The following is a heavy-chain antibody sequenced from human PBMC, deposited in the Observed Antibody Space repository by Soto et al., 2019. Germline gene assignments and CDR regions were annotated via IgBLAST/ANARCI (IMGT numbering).Heavy chain of an antibody. CDR2: IIPIFGTA. CDR3: AKGIKRGYSYGPGGMDV. Sequence: EASVKVSCKASGGTFSSYAISWVRQAPGQGLEWMGGIIPIFGTANYAQKFQGRVTITADESTSTAYMELSSLRSEDTAVYYCAKGIKRGYSYGPGGMDVWGQGTTVTVSS. CDR1: GGTFSSYA. D-gene: IGHD5-18*01. J-gene: IGHJ6*02. V-gene: IGHV1-69*13.